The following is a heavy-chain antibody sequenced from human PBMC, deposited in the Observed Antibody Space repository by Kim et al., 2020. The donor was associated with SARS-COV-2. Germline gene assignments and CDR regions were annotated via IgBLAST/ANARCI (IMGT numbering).Heavy chain of an antibody. CDR2: ISWNSGSI. Sequence: GGSLRLSCAASGFTFDDYAMHWVRQAPGKGLEWVSGISWNSGSIGYADSVKGRFTISRDNAKNSPYLQMKSLRAEDTALYYCAKGGRGYAGYDSGLIGYWGQGTLVTVSS. V-gene: IGHV3-9*01. D-gene: IGHD5-12*01. CDR3: AKGGRGYAGYDSGLIGY. J-gene: IGHJ4*02. CDR1: GFTFDDYA.